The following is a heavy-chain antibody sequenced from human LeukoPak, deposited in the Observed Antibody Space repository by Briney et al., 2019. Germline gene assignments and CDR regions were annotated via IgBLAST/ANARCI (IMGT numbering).Heavy chain of an antibody. CDR3: ARGAALQIFGPPNYFDY. J-gene: IGHJ4*02. Sequence: TSETLSLTCAVYGGSFSGYYWSWIRQPPGKGLEWIGEINHSGSTNYNPSLKSRVTISVDTSKNQFSLKLSSVTAADTAVYYCARGAALQIFGPPNYFDYWGQGTLVTVSS. CDR2: INHSGST. D-gene: IGHD3/OR15-3a*01. V-gene: IGHV4-34*01. CDR1: GGSFSGYY.